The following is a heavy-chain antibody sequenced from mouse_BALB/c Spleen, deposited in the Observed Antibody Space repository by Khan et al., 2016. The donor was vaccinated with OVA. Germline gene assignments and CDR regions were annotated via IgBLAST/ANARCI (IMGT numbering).Heavy chain of an antibody. CDR3: VRRGNYYGSFYWYFDV. CDR1: GFSLTSYD. Sequence: VQLKESGHGLVAPSQSLSITCTVSGFSLTSYDISWIRQPPGKGLEGLGVIWTGGGTNYNSAFMSRRSISKDNSKSQVFLKMNSLQSYDTAIYYCVRRGNYYGSFYWYFDVWGAGTTVTVSS. D-gene: IGHD1-1*01. V-gene: IGHV2-9-2*01. CDR2: IWTGGGT. J-gene: IGHJ1*01.